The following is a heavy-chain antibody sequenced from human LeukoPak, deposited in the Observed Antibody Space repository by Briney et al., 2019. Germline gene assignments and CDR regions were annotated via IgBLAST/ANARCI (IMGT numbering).Heavy chain of an antibody. V-gene: IGHV3-23*01. CDR3: ARVKRDCSGGSCYSYDY. J-gene: IGHJ4*02. CDR1: GFTFSSYA. D-gene: IGHD2-15*01. CDR2: ISGNGDIT. Sequence: GGSLRLSCAASGFTFSSYAMSWVRQAPGKGLEWVSAISGNGDITYYADSVRGRFTISRDNSKNTLYLQMNSLRAEDTAVYYCARVKRDCSGGSCYSYDYWGQGTLVTVSS.